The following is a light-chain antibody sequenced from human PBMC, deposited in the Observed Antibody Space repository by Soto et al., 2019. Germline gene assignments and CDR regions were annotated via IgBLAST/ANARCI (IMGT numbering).Light chain of an antibody. CDR3: AAWDDGMRAWV. CDR1: YSNIGGNS. J-gene: IGLJ3*02. Sequence: QSVLTQSPSASATPGQRVTISCSGSYSNIGGNSVNWYQQLPRSAPKLLIYADSQRPSGVPDRFSGSKSGTSASLAISGLQSEDEAYYYCAAWDDGMRAWVFGGGTKLTVL. CDR2: ADS. V-gene: IGLV1-44*01.